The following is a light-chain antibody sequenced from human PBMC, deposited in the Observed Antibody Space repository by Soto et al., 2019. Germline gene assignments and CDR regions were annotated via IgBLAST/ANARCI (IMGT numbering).Light chain of an antibody. CDR3: QQYGGSST. CDR2: GTF. Sequence: IVLTQSPGTLSLSPGERATLSCRAKQSGSTSHVAWYQQRPGQPPRLLYDGTFSRAAGIPDRFSGRGARTDFTLTISRLEPEDFAVYCCQQYGGSSTFGRGTKVDIK. V-gene: IGKV3-20*01. CDR1: QSGSTSH. J-gene: IGKJ4*02.